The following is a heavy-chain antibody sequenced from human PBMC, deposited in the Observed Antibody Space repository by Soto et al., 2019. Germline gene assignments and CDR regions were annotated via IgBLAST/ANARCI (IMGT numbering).Heavy chain of an antibody. D-gene: IGHD2-2*02. Sequence: EVQLLESGGGLVQPGGSLRLSCAASGFTFSSYAMSWVRQAPGKGLEWVSAISGSGGSTYYADSVKGRFTISRDNSKNTLYLQMNSLRAEDTAVYYCAKIVVVPAAIGGPRSGSDYWGQGTLVTVSS. J-gene: IGHJ4*02. CDR2: ISGSGGST. V-gene: IGHV3-23*01. CDR1: GFTFSSYA. CDR3: AKIVVVPAAIGGPRSGSDY.